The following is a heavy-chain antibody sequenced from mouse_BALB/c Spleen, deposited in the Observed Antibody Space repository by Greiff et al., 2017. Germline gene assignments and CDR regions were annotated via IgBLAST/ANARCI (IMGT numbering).Heavy chain of an antibody. CDR2: ISNLAYSI. D-gene: IGHD1-1*01. V-gene: IGHV5-15*02. CDR1: GFTFSDYG. CDR3: AKDRGITTGAWFAY. J-gene: IGHJ3*01. Sequence: EVQVVESGGGLVQPGGSRKLSCAASGFTFSDYGMAWVRQAPGKGPEWVAFISNLAYSIYYADTVTGRFTISRENAKNTLYLEMSSLRSEDTAMYYCAKDRGITTGAWFAYWGQGTLVTVSA.